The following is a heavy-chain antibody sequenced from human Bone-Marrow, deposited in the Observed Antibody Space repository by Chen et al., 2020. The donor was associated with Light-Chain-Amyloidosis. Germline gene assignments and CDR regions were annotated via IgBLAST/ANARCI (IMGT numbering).Heavy chain of an antibody. CDR1: GGPLPSYP. V-gene: IGHV1-69*09. D-gene: IGHD6-6*01. J-gene: IGHJ3*01. Sequence: QVQLVQSGSAARRSGSSVGVSCLASGGPLPSYPLTWLRQAPGQGPEWLGTLIPMSGVANYAERFQDRLALSADKSTKTAYMELRNLRSDDTAVYFCARASQLRLGRSFDTWGQGTKVIVSS. CDR3: ARASQLRLGRSFDT. CDR2: LIPMSGVA.